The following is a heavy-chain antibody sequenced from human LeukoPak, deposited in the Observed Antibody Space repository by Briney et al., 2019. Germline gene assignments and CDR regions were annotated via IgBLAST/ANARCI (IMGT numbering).Heavy chain of an antibody. J-gene: IGHJ4*02. CDR3: ARRLLYFDY. Sequence: GGSLRLSCAASGFTFSNYWMSWVRQAPGKGLEWVANIKQDGSEKYYVDSVKGRFTISRDDAKNSLYLQMNSLRAEDTAVYYCARRLLYFDYWGQGTLVTVSS. V-gene: IGHV3-7*01. D-gene: IGHD1-26*01. CDR1: GFTFSNYW. CDR2: IKQDGSEK.